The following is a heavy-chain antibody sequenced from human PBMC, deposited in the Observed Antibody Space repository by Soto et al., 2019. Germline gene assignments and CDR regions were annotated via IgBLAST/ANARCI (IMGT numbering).Heavy chain of an antibody. CDR3: ARDKITGLFDY. J-gene: IGHJ4*02. Sequence: QVQLQQWGAGLLKPSETLSLTCAVYGGSFSGYYWTWIRQPPGTGMEWIGEINHSGSTNYNPSLRGGVPMSVDTSKNQFSLKLTSVTAADTAVYYCARDKITGLFDYWGQGTLVTVSS. CDR2: INHSGST. CDR1: GGSFSGYY. D-gene: IGHD2-8*02. V-gene: IGHV4-34*01.